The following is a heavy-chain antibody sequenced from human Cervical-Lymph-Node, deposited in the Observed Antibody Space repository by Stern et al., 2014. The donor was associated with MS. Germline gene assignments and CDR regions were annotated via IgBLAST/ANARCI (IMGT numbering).Heavy chain of an antibody. V-gene: IGHV1-46*01. CDR3: AREVAGHRLGMMDV. J-gene: IGHJ6*02. D-gene: IGHD6-19*01. CDR1: GYTFTSYY. Sequence: QVQLVESGAEGKKPGASVKVSCKASGYTFTSYYMHWVRQAPGQGLEWLGIINPSGGSTSHAQKFQGRVTMIRDTSTSTVYMELSSLRSEDTAVYYCAREVAGHRLGMMDVWGQGTTVTVSS. CDR2: INPSGGST.